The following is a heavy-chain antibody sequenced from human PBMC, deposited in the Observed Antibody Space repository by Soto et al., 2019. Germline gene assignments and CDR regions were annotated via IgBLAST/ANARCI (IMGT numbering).Heavy chain of an antibody. CDR1: GGYISSAAYY. Sequence: SETMSLTCTVSGGYISSAAYYWSWIRQHPGKGLEWIGYISHSGSTYYNPSLKSRVIISVDTSKNQFSLSLTSVTAADTAVYYCAREDTDGSNFFGCWGQGALVTVSS. CDR2: ISHSGST. D-gene: IGHD5-12*01. CDR3: AREDTDGSNFFGC. V-gene: IGHV4-31*03. J-gene: IGHJ4*02.